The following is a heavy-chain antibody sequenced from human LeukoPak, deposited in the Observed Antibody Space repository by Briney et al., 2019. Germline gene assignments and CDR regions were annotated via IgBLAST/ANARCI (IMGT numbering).Heavy chain of an antibody. CDR3: ASGYYDSSGPFDY. CDR1: GGSIRSSSYY. Sequence: SSETLSLTCTVSGGSIRSSSYYWGWIRQPPGKGLEWIGEINHSGSTNYNPSLKSRVTISVDTSKNQFSLKLSSVTAADTAVYYCASGYYDSSGPFDYWGQGTLVTVSS. V-gene: IGHV4-39*07. CDR2: INHSGST. D-gene: IGHD3-22*01. J-gene: IGHJ4*02.